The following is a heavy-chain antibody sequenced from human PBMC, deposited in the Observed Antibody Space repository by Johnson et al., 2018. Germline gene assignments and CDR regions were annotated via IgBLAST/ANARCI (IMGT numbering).Heavy chain of an antibody. CDR1: GGSISPYY. D-gene: IGHD2-8*01. CDR2: INSRGTT. Sequence: QVQLQESGPGLVKPSETLSLTCTVSGGSISPYYWSWIRQPPGKGLEWIGYINSRGTTNYNPSVESRLTILVDTSKNQISLKLRSVTAADTAVYYCVREAYCPKRVCQYNGMDVWGQGTMVTVSS. J-gene: IGHJ6*02. V-gene: IGHV4-59*01. CDR3: VREAYCPKRVCQYNGMDV.